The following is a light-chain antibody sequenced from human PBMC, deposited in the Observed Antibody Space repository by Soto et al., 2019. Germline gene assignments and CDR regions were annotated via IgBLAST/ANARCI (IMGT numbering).Light chain of an antibody. V-gene: IGLV1-40*01. CDR1: SSNIGAGYD. J-gene: IGLJ1*01. CDR2: GNS. Sequence: QSVLTQPPSVSGAPGQRVTISCTGSSSNIGAGYDVHWYQQLPGTAPKLLIYGNSSRPSGVPDRFSGSKSGTSASLAITGXXXXXXXXXYCQSYDSSLSGLRVFCTGTKLTVL. CDR3: QSYDSSLSGLRV.